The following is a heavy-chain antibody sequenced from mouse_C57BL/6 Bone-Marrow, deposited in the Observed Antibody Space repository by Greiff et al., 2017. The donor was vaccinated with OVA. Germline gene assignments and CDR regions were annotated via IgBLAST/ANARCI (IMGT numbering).Heavy chain of an antibody. V-gene: IGHV1-18*01. Sequence: VQLQQSGPELVKPGASVKIPCKASGYTFTDYNMDWVKQSHGKSLEWIGDINPNNGGTIYNQKFKGKATLTVDKSSSTAYMELRSLTSEDTAVYYCARGDSYYYGSSYWYFDVWGTGTTVTVSS. CDR2: INPNNGGT. D-gene: IGHD1-1*01. J-gene: IGHJ1*03. CDR1: GYTFTDYN. CDR3: ARGDSYYYGSSYWYFDV.